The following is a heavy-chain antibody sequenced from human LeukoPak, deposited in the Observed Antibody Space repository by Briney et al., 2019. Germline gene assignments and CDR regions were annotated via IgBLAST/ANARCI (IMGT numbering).Heavy chain of an antibody. CDR2: VYYSGST. CDR3: ARLSGYNRDY. CDR1: GGSISSSSYY. V-gene: IGHV4-39*01. D-gene: IGHD5-24*01. Sequence: SETLSLTCTVSGGSISSSSYYWGWIRQPPGKGLEWIGSVYYSGSTYYNPSLESRVTISVDTSKNQFSLKLSSVTAADTAVYYCARLSGYNRDYWGQGTLVTVSS. J-gene: IGHJ4*02.